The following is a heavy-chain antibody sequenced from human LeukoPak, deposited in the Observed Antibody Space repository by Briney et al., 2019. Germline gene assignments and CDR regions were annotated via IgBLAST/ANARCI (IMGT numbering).Heavy chain of an antibody. J-gene: IGHJ4*02. V-gene: IGHV3-23*01. D-gene: IGHD1-1*01. Sequence: GGSLRLSCAASGFTFSSYGMHWVRQAPGKGLEWVSTIRGSGGNTYYADSVKGRFTISRDNSRNTLYLRMNSLRAEDTAVYYCAKDLTTGTPDYWGQGTLVTVSS. CDR2: IRGSGGNT. CDR3: AKDLTTGTPDY. CDR1: GFTFSSYG.